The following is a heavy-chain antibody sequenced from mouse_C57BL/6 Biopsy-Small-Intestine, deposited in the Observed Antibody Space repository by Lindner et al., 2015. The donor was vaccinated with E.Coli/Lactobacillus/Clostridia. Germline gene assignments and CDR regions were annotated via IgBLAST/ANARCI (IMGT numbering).Heavy chain of an antibody. CDR1: GYTFISYA. V-gene: IGHV1-4*01. CDR2: STAFNGNT. CDR3: ARDLFGAVNGPYYMDV. J-gene: IGHJ1*03. Sequence: SVKVSCKASGYTFISYAINWVRQAPGQGLEWMGWSTAFNGNTNYALKFQGRVTMTTDTSTSTAYMELRNLRSDDTAVYYCARDLFGAVNGPYYMDVWGKGSTVTVSS. D-gene: IGHD2-12*01.